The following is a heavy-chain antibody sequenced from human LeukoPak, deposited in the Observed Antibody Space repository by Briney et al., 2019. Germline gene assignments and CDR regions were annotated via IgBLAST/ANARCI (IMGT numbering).Heavy chain of an antibody. V-gene: IGHV1-69*04. D-gene: IGHD6-13*01. J-gene: IGHJ5*02. Sequence: SVKGSCKASGGTFSSYAISWVRQAPGQGLEWMGRIIPILGIANYAQKFQGRVTITADKSTSTAYMELSSLRSEDTAVYYCARDPRGYSSSSDPWGQGTLVTVSS. CDR3: ARDPRGYSSSSDP. CDR1: GGTFSSYA. CDR2: IIPILGIA.